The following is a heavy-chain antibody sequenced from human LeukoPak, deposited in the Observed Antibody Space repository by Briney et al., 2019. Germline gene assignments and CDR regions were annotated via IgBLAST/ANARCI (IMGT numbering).Heavy chain of an antibody. CDR2: IYYSGST. V-gene: IGHV4-39*01. D-gene: IGHD6-13*01. J-gene: IGHJ4*02. Sequence: PSETLPLTCTVSGGSISSSSYYWGWIRQPPGKGLEWIGSIYYSGSTYYNPSLKSRVTISVDTSKNQFSLKLSSVTAADTAVYYCARQIAAAGTTDFDYWGQGTLVTVSS. CDR1: GGSISSSSYY. CDR3: ARQIAAAGTTDFDY.